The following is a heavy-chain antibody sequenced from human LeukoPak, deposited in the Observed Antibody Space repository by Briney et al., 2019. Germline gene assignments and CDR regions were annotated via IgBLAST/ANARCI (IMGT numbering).Heavy chain of an antibody. CDR2: INPNSGGT. Sequence: ASVKVSCKASGYTFTGYYMHWVRQAPGQGLEWMGWINPNSGGTNYAQKFQGGVTMTRDTSISTAYMELSRLRSDDTAVYYCAREIVVVVAATPDDDYWGQGTLVTVSS. D-gene: IGHD2-15*01. CDR1: GYTFTGYY. CDR3: AREIVVVVAATPDDDY. V-gene: IGHV1-2*02. J-gene: IGHJ4*02.